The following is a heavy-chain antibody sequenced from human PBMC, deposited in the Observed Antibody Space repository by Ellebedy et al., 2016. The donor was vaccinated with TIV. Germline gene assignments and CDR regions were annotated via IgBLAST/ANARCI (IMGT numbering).Heavy chain of an antibody. V-gene: IGHV1-18*01. D-gene: IGHD2-8*01. CDR2: ISAYNGNT. CDR1: GHTFTSYG. Sequence: AASVKVSCKASGHTFTSYGINWVRQAPGQGLEWMGWISAYNGNTNYAQNLQGRVTMTTDTSTRTAFMDLRSLRSEDTAVYYCARGVYAMGNFDYWGQGTLVTVSS. CDR3: ARGVYAMGNFDY. J-gene: IGHJ4*02.